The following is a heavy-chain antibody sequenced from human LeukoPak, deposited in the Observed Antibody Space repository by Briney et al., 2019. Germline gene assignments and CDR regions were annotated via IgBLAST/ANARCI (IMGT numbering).Heavy chain of an antibody. J-gene: IGHJ4*02. V-gene: IGHV3-23*01. D-gene: IGHD2/OR15-2a*01. CDR1: GFAFSNYA. CDR2: ISGSGGTT. Sequence: GGSLRLSCAAPGFAFSNYALTWVRQAPGKGLEWVSVISGSGGTTYYADSVKGRFTISRDNSKNTLYLKMNSLRTEDTAVYYCAKHPYSSGYYAPDYWGQGTLVTVSS. CDR3: AKHPYSSGYYAPDY.